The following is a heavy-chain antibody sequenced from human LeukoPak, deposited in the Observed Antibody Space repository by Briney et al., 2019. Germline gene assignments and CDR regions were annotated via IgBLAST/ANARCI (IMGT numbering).Heavy chain of an antibody. CDR2: TVYDGSKK. J-gene: IGHJ4*02. D-gene: IGHD2-15*01. Sequence: GGSLRLSCAASGFTFSNFGMHWVRQAPGKGLEWVAGTVYDGSKKYYADSVKGRFTISRDNSKNTLYLQMSSLRAEDTAVYSCAKPLRRGYCSGGSCLDDYWGQGTLVTVSS. CDR1: GFTFSNFG. V-gene: IGHV3-30*18. CDR3: AKPLRRGYCSGGSCLDDY.